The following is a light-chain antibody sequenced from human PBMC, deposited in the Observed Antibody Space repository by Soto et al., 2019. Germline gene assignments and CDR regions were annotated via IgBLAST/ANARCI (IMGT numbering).Light chain of an antibody. J-gene: IGKJ4*01. CDR1: QGISSW. V-gene: IGKV1-12*01. CDR2: AAS. Sequence: DIQMTQSPSSVSASVGDRVTITCRASQGISSWLVWYQQKPGKAPKVLIYAASSLQSGVPSRFSGSGSGTDFTLTISSLQPEDFATYYCQQANSFPLTFSGGTKVEIK. CDR3: QQANSFPLT.